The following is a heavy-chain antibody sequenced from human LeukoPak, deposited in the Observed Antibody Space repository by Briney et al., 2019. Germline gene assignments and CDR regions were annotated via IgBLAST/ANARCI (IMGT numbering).Heavy chain of an antibody. CDR2: IYYSGST. J-gene: IGHJ5*02. V-gene: IGHV4-59*01. D-gene: IGHD6-19*01. Sequence: PSETLSLTCAVYGGSFSGYYWSWIRQPPGKGLEWIGYIYYSGSTNYNPSLKSRVTISVDTSKNQFSLKLSSVTAADTAVYYYARAVGSSGWYVWFDPWGQGTLVTVSS. CDR3: ARAVGSSGWYVWFDP. CDR1: GGSFSGYY.